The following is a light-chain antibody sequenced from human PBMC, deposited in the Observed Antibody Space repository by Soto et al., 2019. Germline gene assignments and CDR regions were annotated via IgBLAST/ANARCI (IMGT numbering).Light chain of an antibody. CDR2: EVT. CDR3: QSHDSSLSGYV. Sequence: QSALTQPPSASGSPGQSVTISCTGTSSDVGAYNYVSWYQQHPGKAPRLMIYEVTKRPSGVPDRFSGSKSGTSASLAITGLQAEDEADYYCQSHDSSLSGYVFGTGTKLTVL. CDR1: SSDVGAYNY. V-gene: IGLV2-8*01. J-gene: IGLJ1*01.